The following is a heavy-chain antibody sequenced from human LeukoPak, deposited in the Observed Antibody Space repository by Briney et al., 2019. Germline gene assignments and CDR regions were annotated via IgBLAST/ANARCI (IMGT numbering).Heavy chain of an antibody. Sequence: PSETLSLTCSVSGGSIDSYYWSWIRQSPGKGLEWIGYVFYRGTTDYNPSLKSRVTISVDTSKNQFSLKLSAVTAADTAVYYCARGHYYYGMDVWGQGTTVTVSS. J-gene: IGHJ6*02. CDR2: VFYRGTT. CDR3: ARGHYYYGMDV. V-gene: IGHV4-59*08. CDR1: GGSIDSYY.